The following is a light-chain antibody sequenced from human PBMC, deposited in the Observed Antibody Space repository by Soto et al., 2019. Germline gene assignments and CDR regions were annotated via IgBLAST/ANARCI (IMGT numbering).Light chain of an antibody. V-gene: IGKV1-6*01. Sequence: IQMTRSPSSPSASELARVSSTCRSSQGISNYLACYQQKPGKAPQILIYGASTLQTGVASRFSGSGSATDFTLTISSLQPDDSAAYYCLQDYNYPFTLGQGTKVDIK. CDR2: GAS. J-gene: IGKJ2*01. CDR3: LQDYNYPFT. CDR1: QGISNY.